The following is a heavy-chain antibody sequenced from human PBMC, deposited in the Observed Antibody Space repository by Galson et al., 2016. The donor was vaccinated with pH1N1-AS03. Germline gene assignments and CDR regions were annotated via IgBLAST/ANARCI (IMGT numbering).Heavy chain of an antibody. V-gene: IGHV1-3*04. CDR3: AKVGIEISSGWYGRFDF. J-gene: IGHJ4*02. Sequence: SVKVSCKASGYSFISYAIHWVRQAPGQRPEWMGWLNTGTGDTIYSQKFQDRVTITRDTSASTAYMELSRLRSEDTAVYYCAKVGIEISSGWYGRFDFWGQETLVTVSS. CDR1: GYSFISYA. CDR2: LNTGTGDT. D-gene: IGHD6-19*01.